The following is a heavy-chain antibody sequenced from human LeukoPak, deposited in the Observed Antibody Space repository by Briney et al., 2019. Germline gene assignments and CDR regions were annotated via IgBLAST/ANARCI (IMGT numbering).Heavy chain of an antibody. J-gene: IGHJ4*02. CDR2: ISSGSIYA. CDR1: GFTFSRHG. CDR3: ARDQGYSYSDY. V-gene: IGHV3-21*04. D-gene: IGHD5-18*01. Sequence: GGSLTLSCAASGFTFSRHGMNWVRQAPGKGLEWISSISSGSIYAHYSDSVEGRFSISRDDAKNSLYLQMNSLRAEDTAVYYCARDQGYSYSDYWGQGTLVTVSS.